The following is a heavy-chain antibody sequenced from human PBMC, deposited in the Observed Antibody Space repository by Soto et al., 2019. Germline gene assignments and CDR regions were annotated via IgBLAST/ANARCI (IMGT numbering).Heavy chain of an antibody. CDR2: INPSGGST. Sequence: GASVKVSCKASGYTFTSYYMHWVRQAPGQGLEWMGIINPSGGSTSYAQKFQGRVTMTRYTSTSTVYMELSSLRSEDTALYYCARDRGHGDYELPFDYWGQGTLVTVSS. CDR3: ARDRGHGDYELPFDY. V-gene: IGHV1-46*03. CDR1: GYTFTSYY. D-gene: IGHD4-17*01. J-gene: IGHJ4*02.